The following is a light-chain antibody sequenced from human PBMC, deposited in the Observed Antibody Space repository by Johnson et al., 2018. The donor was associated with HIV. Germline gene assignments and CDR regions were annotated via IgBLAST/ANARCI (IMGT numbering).Light chain of an antibody. CDR1: SSNIGNNY. J-gene: IGLJ1*01. Sequence: QSVLTQPPSVSAAPGQKVTISCSGSSSNIGNNYVSWYQQLPGTAPKLLIYDNNKRPSGIPDRFSGSKSGTSATLGITGIQNGDEADYYCGTWDSSLSAYVFGTGTKATVL. CDR3: GTWDSSLSAYV. V-gene: IGLV1-51*01. CDR2: DNN.